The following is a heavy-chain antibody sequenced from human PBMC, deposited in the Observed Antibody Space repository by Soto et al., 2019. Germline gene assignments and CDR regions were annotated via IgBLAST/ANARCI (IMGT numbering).Heavy chain of an antibody. J-gene: IGHJ5*02. D-gene: IGHD5-12*01. V-gene: IGHV5-51*01. Sequence: GESLKISCKGSGYSFTSYWIGWVRQMPGKGLEWMGIIYPGDSDTRYSPSFQGQITISADKSISTAYLHWSSLKASDTAMYYCARRSGGGYHSGWFDPWGQGTLVNVAS. CDR1: GYSFTSYW. CDR3: ARRSGGGYHSGWFDP. CDR2: IYPGDSDT.